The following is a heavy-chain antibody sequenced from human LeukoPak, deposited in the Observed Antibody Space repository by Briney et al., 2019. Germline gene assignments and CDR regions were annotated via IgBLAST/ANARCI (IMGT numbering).Heavy chain of an antibody. Sequence: GGSLRLSCAASGFTFSSYAMSWVRQAPGKGLEWVSAISGSGGSTYYADSVKGRFTISRDNSKNTLYLQMNSLRAEDTAVYYCAKDQRGYSYGTYYYYMDVWGKGTTVTVSS. CDR2: ISGSGGST. D-gene: IGHD5-18*01. CDR1: GFTFSSYA. V-gene: IGHV3-23*01. CDR3: AKDQRGYSYGTYYYYMDV. J-gene: IGHJ6*03.